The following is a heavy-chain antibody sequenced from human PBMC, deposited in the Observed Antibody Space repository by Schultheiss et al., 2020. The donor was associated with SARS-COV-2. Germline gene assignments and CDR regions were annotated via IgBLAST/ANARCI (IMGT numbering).Heavy chain of an antibody. D-gene: IGHD6-19*01. J-gene: IGHJ4*02. V-gene: IGHV4-31*03. CDR3: SAVPYSSGWYSASYYFDY. Sequence: SETLSLTCTVSGGSISSGGYYWSWIRQHPGKGLEWIGYIYYSGSTYYNPSLKSRVTISVDTSKNQFSLKLSSVTAADTAVYYCSAVPYSSGWYSASYYFDYWGQGALVTVA. CDR1: GGSISSGGYY. CDR2: IYYSGST.